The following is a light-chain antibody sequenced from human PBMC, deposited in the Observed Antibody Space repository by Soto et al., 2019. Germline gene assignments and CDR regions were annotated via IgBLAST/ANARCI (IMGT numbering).Light chain of an antibody. J-gene: IGKJ5*01. Sequence: EIVMTQSPATLSVSPGERATLSCRAGQSVSSNLAWYQQKPGQAPRLLIYGASTRATGVPARFSGSGSGTEFTLTISSLQSEDFAVYYCQQYDNWPPITFGQGTRLAIK. CDR2: GAS. CDR3: QQYDNWPPIT. V-gene: IGKV3-15*01. CDR1: QSVSSN.